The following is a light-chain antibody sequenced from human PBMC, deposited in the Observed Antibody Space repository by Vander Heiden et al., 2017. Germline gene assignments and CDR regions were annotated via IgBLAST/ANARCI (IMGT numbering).Light chain of an antibody. Sequence: QPLLTQPPPPSASLGAPAPPPCPLTGGYSDYKVDWYQQRPGKGPRFVMGVGNRGVVGSKGDGIPDRFSVLGSGLNRYLTIKDIQEEDESDYYCGAGHGSGNNFAVVFGGGTKLTVL. CDR2: VGNRGVVG. V-gene: IGLV9-49*01. CDR3: GAGHGSGNNFAVV. J-gene: IGLJ2*01. CDR1: GGYSDYK.